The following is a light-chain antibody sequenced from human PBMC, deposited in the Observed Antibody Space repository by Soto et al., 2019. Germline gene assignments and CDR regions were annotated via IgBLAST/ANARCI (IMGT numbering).Light chain of an antibody. V-gene: IGKV4-1*01. CDR3: QQYESTPPT. CDR1: QSVLYSSNNKNY. J-gene: IGKJ2*01. CDR2: WAS. Sequence: DIVMTQSPDSLAVALGERANINCKSSQSVLYSSNNKNYLAWYQQRPGQPPKLLIYWASTRESGVPDRFSGSGSGTDFTLTITSLQAEDVAFHYCQQYESTPPTFGQGTKLEIK.